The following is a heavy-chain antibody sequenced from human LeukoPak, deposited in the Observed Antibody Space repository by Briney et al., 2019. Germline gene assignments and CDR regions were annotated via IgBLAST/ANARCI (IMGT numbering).Heavy chain of an antibody. D-gene: IGHD7-27*01. J-gene: IGHJ4*02. CDR3: ARGHWGCGY. Sequence: SETLSLTCTVSGGSVSGYYWSWIRQPPGNGLEWIGYIFHTGNTNYNPSLRSRVTISVDTSKNQFSLKLTSVTAADTAVYYCARGHWGCGYWGQGALVTVSS. CDR1: GGSVSGYY. CDR2: IFHTGNT. V-gene: IGHV4-59*02.